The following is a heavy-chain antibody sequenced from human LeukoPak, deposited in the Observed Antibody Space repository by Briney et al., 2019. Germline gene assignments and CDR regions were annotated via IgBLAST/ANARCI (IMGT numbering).Heavy chain of an antibody. Sequence: GGSLRLSCAASGFTFSGYSMNWVRQAPGKGLEWVSAISGSGGSTYYADSVKGRFTISRDNSKNTLYLQMNSLRAEDTAVYYCAKVATGSMVRGVKYYFDYWGQGTLVTVSS. V-gene: IGHV3-23*01. CDR1: GFTFSGYS. CDR2: ISGSGGST. D-gene: IGHD3-10*01. CDR3: AKVATGSMVRGVKYYFDY. J-gene: IGHJ4*02.